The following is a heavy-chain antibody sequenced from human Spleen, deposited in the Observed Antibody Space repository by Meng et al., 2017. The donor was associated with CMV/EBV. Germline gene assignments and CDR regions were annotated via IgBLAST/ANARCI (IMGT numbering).Heavy chain of an antibody. J-gene: IGHJ4*02. CDR2: ISTSGGTI. CDR3: ARVGLRCSSTSCYRWAYDY. Sequence: GESLKISCAASGFTFSDYYMSWIRQAPGKGLKWVSYISTSGGTIYYADSVKGRFTISRDNAKNSLYLQMNSLRAEDTAVYYCARVGLRCSSTSCYRWAYDYWGQGTLVTVSS. CDR1: GFTFSDYY. V-gene: IGHV3-11*01. D-gene: IGHD2-2*02.